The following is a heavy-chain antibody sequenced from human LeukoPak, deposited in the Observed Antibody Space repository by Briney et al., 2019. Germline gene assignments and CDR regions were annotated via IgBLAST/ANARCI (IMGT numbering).Heavy chain of an antibody. V-gene: IGHV3-11*01. Sequence: GGSLRLSCAASGFTLSDYYMSWIRQAPGKGLEWVSYISSSGSTIYYADSVKGRFTISRDNAKNSLYLQMNSLRAEDTAVYYCARDSDVDTAMVTFDYWGQGTLVTVSS. CDR2: ISSSGSTI. CDR3: ARDSDVDTAMVTFDY. J-gene: IGHJ4*02. D-gene: IGHD5-18*01. CDR1: GFTLSDYY.